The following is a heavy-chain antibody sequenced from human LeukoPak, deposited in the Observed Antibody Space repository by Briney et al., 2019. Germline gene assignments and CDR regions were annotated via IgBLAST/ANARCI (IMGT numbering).Heavy chain of an antibody. CDR1: GGTFSSYA. V-gene: IGHV1-69*13. CDR2: IIPIFGTA. D-gene: IGHD2-2*01. Sequence: ASVKVSCKASGGTFSSYAISWVRQAPGQGLEWVGGIIPIFGTANYAQKFQGRVTITADESTSTAYMELSSLRSEDTAVYYCARDFGYCSSTSCYPYWYFDLWGRGTLVTVSS. J-gene: IGHJ2*01. CDR3: ARDFGYCSSTSCYPYWYFDL.